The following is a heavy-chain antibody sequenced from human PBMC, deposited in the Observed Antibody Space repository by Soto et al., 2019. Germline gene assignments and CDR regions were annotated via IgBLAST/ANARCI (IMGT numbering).Heavy chain of an antibody. CDR1: RGSISSGTNY. J-gene: IGHJ4*02. CDR3: ARHEAGWYFDS. CDR2: IYYSGST. Sequence: QLQLQESGPGLVKPSETLSLTCTVSRGSISSGTNYWAWIRQPPGKGLEWIANIYYSGSTFYNPSLKSRVTISLDTSKNQFSLKLRSVTAPDTAVYYCARHEAGWYFDSWGQGTLVTVSS. D-gene: IGHD6-25*01. V-gene: IGHV4-39*01.